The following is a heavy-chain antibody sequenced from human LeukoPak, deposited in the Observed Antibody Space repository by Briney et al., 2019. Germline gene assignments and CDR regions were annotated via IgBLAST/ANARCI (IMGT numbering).Heavy chain of an antibody. V-gene: IGHV1-18*01. CDR1: GYAFTSYG. Sequence: ASVKVSCKASGYAFTSYGISWVRQAPGQGLEWMGWTSVYNSQTNFAQKFQGRVTMTTDRSTSTAYMELRSLRSDDTAVYYCARIPYYYGSGSYSLDYWGQGTLVTVSS. CDR2: TSVYNSQT. J-gene: IGHJ4*02. D-gene: IGHD3-10*01. CDR3: ARIPYYYGSGSYSLDY.